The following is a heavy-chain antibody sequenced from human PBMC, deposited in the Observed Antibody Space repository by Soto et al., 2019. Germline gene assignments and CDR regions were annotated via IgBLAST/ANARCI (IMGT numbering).Heavy chain of an antibody. J-gene: IGHJ3*02. CDR3: AREDYSGSSRSDAFDI. CDR2: IIPFFGIT. V-gene: IGHV1-69*13. CDR1: GGIFSTYA. Sequence: SVKVSCKASGGIFSTYAISWVRQAPGQGLEWMGVIIPFFGITNYTQKFQGRVTITADESTSTACMELSSLRSEDTAVYYCAREDYSGSSRSDAFDIWGQGTMVTVSS. D-gene: IGHD1-26*01.